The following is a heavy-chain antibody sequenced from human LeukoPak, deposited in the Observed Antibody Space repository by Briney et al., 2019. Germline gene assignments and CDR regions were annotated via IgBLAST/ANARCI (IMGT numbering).Heavy chain of an antibody. D-gene: IGHD1-7*01. V-gene: IGHV1-2*02. CDR2: INPNSGGT. CDR1: GYTFTGYY. Sequence: ASVKVSCKASGYTFTGYYMHCVRQAPGQGPEWMGWINPNSGGTNYAQNFQGRVTMTRDTSISTAYMELSRLRSDDTAVYYCARIGGNWNYVYWGQGTLVTVSS. CDR3: ARIGGNWNYVY. J-gene: IGHJ4*02.